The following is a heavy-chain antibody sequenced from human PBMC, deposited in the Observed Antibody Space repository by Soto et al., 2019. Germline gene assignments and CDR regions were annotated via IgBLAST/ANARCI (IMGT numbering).Heavy chain of an antibody. CDR3: ARDSEDPYYYYYYYMDV. CDR2: IYSGGST. Sequence: EVQLVESGGGLVQPGGSLRLSCAASGFTVSSNYMSWVRQARGKGLEWVSVIYSGGSTYYADSVKGRFTISRDNSKNTLYLQMNSLRAEDTAVYYCARDSEDPYYYYYYYMDVWGKGTTVTVSS. CDR1: GFTVSSNY. V-gene: IGHV3-66*01. J-gene: IGHJ6*03.